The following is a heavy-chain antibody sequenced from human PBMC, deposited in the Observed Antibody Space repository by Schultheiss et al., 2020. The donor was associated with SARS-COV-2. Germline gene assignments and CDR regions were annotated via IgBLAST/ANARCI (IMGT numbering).Heavy chain of an antibody. CDR2: ISGSGGST. CDR3: QGVRGVIPVGWFDP. D-gene: IGHD3-10*01. CDR1: GFSFSTYA. Sequence: GGSLRLSCAASGFSFSTYAMSWVRQAPGKGLEWVSAISGSGGSTYYADSVKGRFTISRDNSKNTLYLQMNSLRAEDTAVYYCQGVRGVIPVGWFDPWGQGTLVTVSS. V-gene: IGHV3-23*01. J-gene: IGHJ5*02.